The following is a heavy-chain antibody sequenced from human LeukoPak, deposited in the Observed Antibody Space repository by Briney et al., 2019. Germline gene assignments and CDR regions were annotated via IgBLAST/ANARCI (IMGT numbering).Heavy chain of an antibody. CDR1: EFSVGSNY. J-gene: IGHJ5*02. CDR2: IYSGGST. Sequence: GGSLRLSCAASEFSVGSNYMTWVRQAPGKGLEWVSLIYSGGSTYYADSVKGRFTISRDNSKNTLYLQMNSLRAEDTAVYYCAKDLTRDIWFGESWGQGTLVTVSS. V-gene: IGHV3-66*01. CDR3: AKDLTRDIWFGES. D-gene: IGHD3-10*01.